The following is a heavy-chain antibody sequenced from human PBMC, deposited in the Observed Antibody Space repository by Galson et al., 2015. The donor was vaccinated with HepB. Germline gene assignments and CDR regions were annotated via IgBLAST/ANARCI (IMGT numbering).Heavy chain of an antibody. Sequence: SLRLSCAASGFTFSSYAMHWVRQAPGKGLEWVAVISYDGSNKYYADSVKGRFTISRDNSKNTLYLQMNSLRAEDTAVHYCARLSIAAATTTGGEENWFDPWGQGTLVTVSS. D-gene: IGHD6-13*01. CDR1: GFTFSSYA. CDR2: ISYDGSNK. J-gene: IGHJ5*02. V-gene: IGHV3-30*04. CDR3: ARLSIAAATTTGGEENWFDP.